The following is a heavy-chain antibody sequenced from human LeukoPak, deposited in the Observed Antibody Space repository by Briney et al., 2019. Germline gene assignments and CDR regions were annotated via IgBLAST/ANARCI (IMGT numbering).Heavy chain of an antibody. V-gene: IGHV3-48*01. Sequence: GGSLRLSCAASGFTFSSYSMNWVRQAPGKGLEWVSYISSSSSTTYYADSVKGRFTISRDNSKNTLHLQMNSLRAEDTAVYYCAKDSPARGPFDIWGQGTMVTVSS. CDR3: AKDSPARGPFDI. CDR1: GFTFSSYS. J-gene: IGHJ3*02. D-gene: IGHD6-25*01. CDR2: ISSSSSTT.